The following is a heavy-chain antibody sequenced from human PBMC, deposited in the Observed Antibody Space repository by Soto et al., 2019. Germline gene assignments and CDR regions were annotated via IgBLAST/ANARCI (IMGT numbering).Heavy chain of an antibody. CDR3: AKSSYSSGAHYFDY. CDR1: GFTFSSYG. V-gene: IGHV3-30*18. J-gene: IGHJ4*02. Sequence: GGSLRLSCAASGFTFSSYGMHWVRQAPGKGLEWVAVISYDGSNKYYADSVKGRFTISRDNSKNTLYLQMNSLRAEDTAVYYCAKSSYSSGAHYFDYWGQGTLVTVSS. CDR2: ISYDGSNK. D-gene: IGHD6-19*01.